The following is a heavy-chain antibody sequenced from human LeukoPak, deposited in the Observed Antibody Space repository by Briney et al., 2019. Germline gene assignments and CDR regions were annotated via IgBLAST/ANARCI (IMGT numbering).Heavy chain of an antibody. V-gene: IGHV3-64*01. D-gene: IGHD2-15*01. CDR1: GFTFSSCT. CDR2: ISSNGGST. J-gene: IGHJ4*02. Sequence: PGGSLRLSCAASGFTFSSCTIHWVRQAPGKGLEYVSAISSNGGSTFYANSVKGRFTISRDNSKNTLYLQMGSLRAEDMAVYYCARAGYCSGGRCYNDYWGQGTLVTVSS. CDR3: ARAGYCSGGRCYNDY.